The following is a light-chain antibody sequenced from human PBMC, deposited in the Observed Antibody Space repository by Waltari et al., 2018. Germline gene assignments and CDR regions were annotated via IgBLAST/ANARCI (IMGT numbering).Light chain of an antibody. CDR3: HSRDASGVGGS. CDR2: DKE. Sequence: SSELTQDPAVSVAMGQTVRITCQGDSLRSYSASWYQQRPGQAPILVIYDKENRPSGVPDRFSGSSSHNTASLTITGAQAEDEASYYCHSRDASGVGGSFGGGTKLTVL. V-gene: IGLV3-19*01. CDR1: SLRSYS. J-gene: IGLJ2*01.